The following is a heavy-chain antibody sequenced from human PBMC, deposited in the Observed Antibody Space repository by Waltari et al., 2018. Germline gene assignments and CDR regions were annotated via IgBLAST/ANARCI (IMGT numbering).Heavy chain of an antibody. CDR1: GFTFSSYW. V-gene: IGHV3-7*01. CDR2: IMQDGSGK. Sequence: EVQLVESGGGLVQPGGSLRLSCAASGFTFSSYWMSWVRQAPGKGLELVTNIMQDGSGKYHVDSVKGGFTISRDNAKNSLYLQMNSLSAEDPAVYYCARDRLGWKSGYFDYWGQVTLVTVSS. J-gene: IGHJ4*02. D-gene: IGHD1-1*01. CDR3: ARDRLGWKSGYFDY.